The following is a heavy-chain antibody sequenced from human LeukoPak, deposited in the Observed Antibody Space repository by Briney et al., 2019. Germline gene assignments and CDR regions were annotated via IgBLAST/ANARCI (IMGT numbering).Heavy chain of an antibody. J-gene: IGHJ4*02. CDR2: IKQDGSEK. D-gene: IGHD3-9*01. V-gene: IGHV3-7*04. CDR3: ARAGGYFDWFPTGYFDY. CDR1: GFTFSSYW. Sequence: GGSLRLSCAASGFTFSSYWMSWVRQAPGKGLEWVANIKQDGSEKYYVDSVKGRFTISRDNAKNSLYLQMNSLRAEDTAVYYCARAGGYFDWFPTGYFDYWGQGTLVTVSS.